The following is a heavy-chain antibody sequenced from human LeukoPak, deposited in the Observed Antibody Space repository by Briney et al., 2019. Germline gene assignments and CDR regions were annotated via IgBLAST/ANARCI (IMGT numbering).Heavy chain of an antibody. Sequence: GGSLRLSCAASGFTFRRYAMSWVRQAPGKGGEWGSDIGDRGGRIYYADSVKGRFTISRDNSKNTLYLQPNGLRAEDTAVYYCATDATVTTPGSWFDPWGQGSLVTVSS. J-gene: IGHJ5*02. CDR3: ATDATVTTPGSWFDP. CDR2: IGDRGGRI. V-gene: IGHV3-23*01. CDR1: GFTFRRYA. D-gene: IGHD4-11*01.